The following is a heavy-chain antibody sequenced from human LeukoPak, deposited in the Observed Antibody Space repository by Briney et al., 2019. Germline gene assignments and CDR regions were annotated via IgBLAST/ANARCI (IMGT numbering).Heavy chain of an antibody. Sequence: SETLSLTCTVSGGSISSYYWNWIRQPPGKGLEWIGYIYYSGSTSYNPSLKSRVTISVNTSKNQFSLKRSSVTAADTAVYHCARGSSSGWFLGDVWGKGATVTVSS. V-gene: IGHV4-59*01. CDR3: ARGSSSGWFLGDV. CDR1: GGSISSYY. D-gene: IGHD6-19*01. CDR2: IYYSGST. J-gene: IGHJ6*04.